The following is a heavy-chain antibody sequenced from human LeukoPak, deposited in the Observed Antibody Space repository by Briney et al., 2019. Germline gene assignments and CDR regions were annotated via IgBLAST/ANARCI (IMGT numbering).Heavy chain of an antibody. Sequence: ASVKVSCKASGYTFTSYYMHWARQAPGQGLEWMGIINPSGGSTSYAQKFQGRVTMTRDMSTSTVYMELSSLRSEDTAVYYCARAVAGPTGAFDIWGQGTMVTVSS. D-gene: IGHD6-19*01. CDR3: ARAVAGPTGAFDI. CDR2: INPSGGST. J-gene: IGHJ3*02. CDR1: GYTFTSYY. V-gene: IGHV1-46*01.